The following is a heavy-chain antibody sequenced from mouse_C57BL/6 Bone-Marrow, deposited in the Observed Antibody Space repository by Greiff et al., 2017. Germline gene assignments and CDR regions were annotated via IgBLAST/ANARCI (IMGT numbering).Heavy chain of an antibody. V-gene: IGHV2-2*01. D-gene: IGHD4-1*02. Sequence: VQRVESGPGLVQPSQSLSITCTVSGFSLTSYGVHWVRQSPGKGLEWLGVIWSAGSTAYNAAFISRLSISKDNSKSQVILKMNSLQADDTAIYYCARPNWAWFAFWGQGTLVTVSA. CDR1: GFSLTSYG. CDR2: IWSAGST. J-gene: IGHJ3*01. CDR3: ARPNWAWFAF.